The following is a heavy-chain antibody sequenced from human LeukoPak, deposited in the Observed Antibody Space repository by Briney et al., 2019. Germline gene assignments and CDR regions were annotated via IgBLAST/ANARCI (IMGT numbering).Heavy chain of an antibody. CDR1: GFTFPSYA. V-gene: IGHV3-23*01. J-gene: IGHJ4*02. CDR3: AKGVRWSGTYYFDY. D-gene: IGHD3-3*01. Sequence: GRSLRLSCAASGFTFPSYAMSWVRQAPGKGLEWVSGISGSGSSTYYADSVKGRFTISRDDSKNMVYLQMNSLRAEDTAVYYCAKGVRWSGTYYFDYWGQGTLVTVSS. CDR2: ISGSGSST.